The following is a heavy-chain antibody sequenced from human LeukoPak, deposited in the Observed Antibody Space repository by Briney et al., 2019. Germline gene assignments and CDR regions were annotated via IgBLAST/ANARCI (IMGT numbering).Heavy chain of an antibody. Sequence: GGSLRLSCAASGFTFSSYGMSWVRQAPGKGLEWVSAISGSGGSTYYADSVKGRFTISRDNSKNTLYLQMNSLRAEDTAVYYCARRAGGYSHPYDYWGQGILVTVSS. V-gene: IGHV3-23*01. CDR2: ISGSGGST. CDR1: GFTFSSYG. CDR3: ARRAGGYSHPYDY. J-gene: IGHJ4*02. D-gene: IGHD4-23*01.